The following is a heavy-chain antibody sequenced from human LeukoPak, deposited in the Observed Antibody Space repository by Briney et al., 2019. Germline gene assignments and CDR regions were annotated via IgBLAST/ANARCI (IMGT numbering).Heavy chain of an antibody. CDR1: GFIFSNYG. D-gene: IGHD5-24*01. CDR3: ARDGIERATRNRFDP. CDR2: IWHDGINK. Sequence: PGRSLRLSCAASGFIFSNYGMHWVRQAPGKGLEWVAVIWHDGINKYYAEFLKGRFSISRDNSKNTLYLQMNSLRAEDTAIYYCARDGIERATRNRFDPWGQGTLVTVSS. J-gene: IGHJ5*02. V-gene: IGHV3-33*01.